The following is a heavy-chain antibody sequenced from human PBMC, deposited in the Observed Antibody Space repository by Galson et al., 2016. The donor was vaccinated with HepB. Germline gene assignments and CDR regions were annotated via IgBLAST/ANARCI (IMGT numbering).Heavy chain of an antibody. D-gene: IGHD3-22*01. Sequence: SLRLPCAASGVSFSNAWMSWVRQAPGKGLEWVGQIKGKTDGWTTDYAAPLKDRFIISRDDSKNTLYVQINSLKTEDTAVYYCATVWGSGYPLDYWGQGTLVTVSS. CDR3: ATVWGSGYPLDY. CDR1: GVSFSNAW. J-gene: IGHJ4*02. V-gene: IGHV3-15*01. CDR2: IKGKTDGWTT.